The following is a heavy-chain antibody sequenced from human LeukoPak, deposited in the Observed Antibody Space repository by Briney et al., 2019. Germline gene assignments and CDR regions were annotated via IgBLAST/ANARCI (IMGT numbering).Heavy chain of an antibody. Sequence: PGGSLRLSCAASGFTFSSYSMNWVRQAPGKGLEWVSSISSSSSYIYYADSVKGRFTISRDNAKNSLYLQTNSLRAEDTAVYYCARDISYYGSGRPDVWGKGTTVTVSS. CDR3: ARDISYYGSGRPDV. D-gene: IGHD3-10*01. CDR2: ISSSSSYI. J-gene: IGHJ6*04. V-gene: IGHV3-21*01. CDR1: GFTFSSYS.